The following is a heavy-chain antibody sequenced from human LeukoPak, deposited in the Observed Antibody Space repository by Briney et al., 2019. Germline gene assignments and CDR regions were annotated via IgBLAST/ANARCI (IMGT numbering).Heavy chain of an antibody. CDR1: GFTFTSYS. Sequence: AGGSLRLSCAASGFTFTSYSMNWVRQAPGKGLEWVSYISASRSTIYFADSVKGRFTISRDNAKNSLYLQMNSLRDEDTAVYYCARYSLGSFDVWGQGTMVTVSS. J-gene: IGHJ3*01. V-gene: IGHV3-48*02. CDR3: ARYSLGSFDV. D-gene: IGHD2-21*01. CDR2: ISASRSTI.